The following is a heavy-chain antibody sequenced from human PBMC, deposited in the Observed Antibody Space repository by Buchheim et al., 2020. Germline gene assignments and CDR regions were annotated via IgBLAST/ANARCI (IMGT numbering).Heavy chain of an antibody. CDR3: AKKRSDKWFDP. CDR2: MYGSGNS. V-gene: IGHV4-59*01. CDR1: GGSIFTYS. Sequence: QVQLQESGPGLVKPSETLSLTCSVSGGSIFTYSWSWIRQAPGKGLECIGYMYGSGNSNYNPSLKSRVTLSVDTSTPPFSLNLSSVTAADTAIYYCAKKRSDKWFDPWGQGTL. J-gene: IGHJ5*02.